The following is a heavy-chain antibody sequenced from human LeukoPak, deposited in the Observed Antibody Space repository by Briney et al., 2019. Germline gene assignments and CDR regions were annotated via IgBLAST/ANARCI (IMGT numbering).Heavy chain of an antibody. V-gene: IGHV3-23*01. CDR3: AKDSGRITIFGVVIEGYGMDV. J-gene: IGHJ6*02. Sequence: GSLRLSCAASGFTFSSYAMSWVRQAPGKGLEWVSAISGSGGGTYYADSVKGRFTISRDNSKNTLYLQMNSLRAEDTAVYYCAKDSGRITIFGVVIEGYGMDVWGQGTTVTVSS. D-gene: IGHD3-3*01. CDR1: GFTFSSYA. CDR2: ISGSGGGT.